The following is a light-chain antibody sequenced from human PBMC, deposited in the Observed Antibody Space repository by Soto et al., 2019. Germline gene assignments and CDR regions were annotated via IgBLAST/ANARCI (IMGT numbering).Light chain of an antibody. V-gene: IGLV2-23*02. CDR3: SSYAGDGTFV. J-gene: IGLJ2*01. CDR1: NSDVGNYNL. CDR2: EVN. Sequence: QSVLTQPASVSGSPGQSITISCTGTNSDVGNYNLVSWYQQHPGKAPKFIIYEVNKRPSGVSNRLSGSKSGNTASLTISGLQAEDEADYYCSSYAGDGTFVFGGGTKLTVL.